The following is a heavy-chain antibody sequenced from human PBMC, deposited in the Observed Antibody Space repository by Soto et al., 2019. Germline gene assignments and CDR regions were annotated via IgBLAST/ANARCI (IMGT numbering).Heavy chain of an antibody. CDR3: ARDLLRGGGYYNWFDP. J-gene: IGHJ5*02. V-gene: IGHV4-4*07. Sequence: PSETLSLTCTVSGGSVSSYYWSWIRQPAGKGLEWIGRVYAGGTTNYNPSLESRVTMSVDTSKNQFSLSLTSVTAADTAVYYCARDLLRGGGYYNWFDPWGKGTLVTVSS. D-gene: IGHD2-21*02. CDR1: GGSVSSYY. CDR2: VYAGGTT.